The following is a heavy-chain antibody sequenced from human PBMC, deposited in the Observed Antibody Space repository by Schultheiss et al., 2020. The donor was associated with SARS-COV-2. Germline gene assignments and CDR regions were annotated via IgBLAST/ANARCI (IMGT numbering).Heavy chain of an antibody. V-gene: IGHV3-23*01. CDR1: GFTFSSYA. CDR2: ISGSGGST. Sequence: GESLKISCAASGFTFSSYAMSWVRQAPGKGLEWVSAISGSGGSTYYADSVKGRFTISRDNAKNSLYLQMNSLRAEDTAVYYCARERVLYSGYDYVNYFDYWGQGTLVTVSS. CDR3: ARERVLYSGYDYVNYFDY. D-gene: IGHD5-12*01. J-gene: IGHJ4*02.